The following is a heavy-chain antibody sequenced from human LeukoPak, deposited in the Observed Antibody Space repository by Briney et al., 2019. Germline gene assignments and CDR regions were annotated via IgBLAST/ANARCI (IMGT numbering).Heavy chain of an antibody. J-gene: IGHJ4*02. V-gene: IGHV3-23*01. CDR3: VKVNSAWSGGTYYFDY. CDR2: LSASAITT. CDR1: GFTFNYYA. Sequence: GGSLRLSCAASGFTFNYYAMSWVRQALGKGLEWVSSLSASAITTYYAASVKGRFTISRDNSKNTLSLQMNSLRAEDTAVYYCVKVNSAWSGGTYYFDYWGQGTLVTVSS. D-gene: IGHD6-19*01.